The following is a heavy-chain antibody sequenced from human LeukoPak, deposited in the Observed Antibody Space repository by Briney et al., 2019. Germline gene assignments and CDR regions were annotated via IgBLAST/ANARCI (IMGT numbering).Heavy chain of an antibody. CDR3: ARGITFNPSTPHNWFDP. Sequence: SETLSLTCAVYGGSFSGYYWSWIRQPPGEGLEWIGEINHSGSTNYNPSLKSRVTISVDTSKNQFSLKLSSVTAADTAVYYCARGITFNPSTPHNWFDPWGQGTLVTVSS. V-gene: IGHV4-34*01. J-gene: IGHJ5*02. D-gene: IGHD1-14*01. CDR1: GGSFSGYY. CDR2: INHSGST.